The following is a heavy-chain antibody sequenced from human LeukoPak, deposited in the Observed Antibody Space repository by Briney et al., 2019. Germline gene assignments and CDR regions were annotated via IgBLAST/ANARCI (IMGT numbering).Heavy chain of an antibody. J-gene: IGHJ4*02. D-gene: IGHD3-3*01. Sequence: GGSLRLSCAASGFSFSSYPMSWVRQAPGKGLEWVSGLSRSGDSTTFADSVRGRSTISRDNFKKTLYLQMNSLRDEDTAIYYCAKDLTIFGLSSAFDHWGQGTLVTVSS. CDR3: AKDLTIFGLSSAFDH. CDR2: LSRSGDST. CDR1: GFSFSSYP. V-gene: IGHV3-23*01.